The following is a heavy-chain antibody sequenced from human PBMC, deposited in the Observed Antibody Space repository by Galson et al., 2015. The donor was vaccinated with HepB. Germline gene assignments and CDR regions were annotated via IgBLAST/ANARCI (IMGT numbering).Heavy chain of an antibody. J-gene: IGHJ3*02. V-gene: IGHV3-53*01. CDR2: IYSGGST. CDR1: GFTVSSNY. Sequence: SLRLSCAASGFTVSSNYMSWVRQAPGKGLEWVSVIYSGGSTYYADSVKGRFTTSRDNSKNTLYLQMNSLRAEDTAVYYCAAQADSSGWYGGDDAFDIWGQGTMVTVSS. CDR3: AAQADSSGWYGGDDAFDI. D-gene: IGHD6-19*01.